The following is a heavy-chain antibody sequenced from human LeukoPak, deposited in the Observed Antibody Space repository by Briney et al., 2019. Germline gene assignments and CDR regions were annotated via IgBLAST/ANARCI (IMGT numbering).Heavy chain of an antibody. V-gene: IGHV4-4*07. CDR1: GGSISSYY. J-gene: IGHJ4*02. CDR2: IYTSGST. Sequence: SETLSLTCTVSGGSISSYYWSWIRQPAGKGLEWIGRIYTSGSTNYNPSLKSRVTMSVDTSKNQFSLKLSSVTAADTAVYYCARASPYDFWSGYYVFDYWGQGTLVTVPS. CDR3: ARASPYDFWSGYYVFDY. D-gene: IGHD3-3*01.